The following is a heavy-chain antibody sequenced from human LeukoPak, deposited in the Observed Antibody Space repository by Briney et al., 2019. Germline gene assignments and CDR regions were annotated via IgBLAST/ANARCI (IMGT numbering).Heavy chain of an antibody. CDR3: ATRSCNISACRASSYHCMDF. CDR1: GFTFSTYD. Sequence: GGSLRLSCAASGFTFSTYDIHWVRQAPGKGLEWVANIKQDGSEKSYVDSVRGRFTISRDNAKSSLYLQLNSLRAEDTAVYYCATRSCNISACRASSYHCMDFWGKGTTVTVSS. V-gene: IGHV3-7*01. CDR2: IKQDGSEK. J-gene: IGHJ6*03. D-gene: IGHD2/OR15-2a*01.